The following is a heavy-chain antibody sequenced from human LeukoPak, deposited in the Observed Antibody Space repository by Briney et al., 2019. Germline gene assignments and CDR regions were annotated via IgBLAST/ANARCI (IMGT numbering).Heavy chain of an antibody. CDR3: ARAKAYSNYVDFDY. V-gene: IGHV4-34*01. J-gene: IGHJ4*02. CDR1: GGSFSGYY. CDR2: INHSGST. Sequence: SETLSLTCAVYGGSFSGYYWSWIRQPPGKGLEWIGEINHSGSTNYNPSLKSRVTISVDTSKNQFSLKLSSVTAADTAVYYCARAKAYSNYVDFDYWGQGTLVTVSS. D-gene: IGHD4-11*01.